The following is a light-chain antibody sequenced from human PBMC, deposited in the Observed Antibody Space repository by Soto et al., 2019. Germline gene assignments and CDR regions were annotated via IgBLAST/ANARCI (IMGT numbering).Light chain of an antibody. CDR1: QSVSSN. CDR3: QQYNNWPYT. Sequence: EIVMTQSPATLSVSPGERATLSCRASQSVSSNLAWYQQKPGQAPRLLIYGASTRATGIPARFSGSGSGTEFTLTISSLHSEDFAVYHCQQYNNWPYTFGQGTKLEIK. V-gene: IGKV3-15*01. CDR2: GAS. J-gene: IGKJ2*01.